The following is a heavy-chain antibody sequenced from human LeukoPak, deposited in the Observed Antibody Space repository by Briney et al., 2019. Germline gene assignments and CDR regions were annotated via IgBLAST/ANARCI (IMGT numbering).Heavy chain of an antibody. J-gene: IGHJ4*02. CDR1: GYTFTSYG. Sequence: ASVKVSCKASGYTFTSYGITWVRQAPGQGLEWMGWISAYNGNTNYAQKLQGRVTMTTDTSTSTAYMELRSLRSDDTAVYYCVRGGRGYCSSTSCYAPYYFDYWGQGTLVTVSS. CDR3: VRGGRGYCSSTSCYAPYYFDY. CDR2: ISAYNGNT. V-gene: IGHV1-18*01. D-gene: IGHD2-2*01.